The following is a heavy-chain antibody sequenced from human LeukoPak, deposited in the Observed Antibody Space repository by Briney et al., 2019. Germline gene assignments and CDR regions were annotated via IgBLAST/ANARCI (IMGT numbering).Heavy chain of an antibody. CDR1: GGSFSGYY. Sequence: SETLSLTCAVYGGSFSGYYWSWIRQPPGKGLEWIGEINHSGSTNYSPSLKSRVTISVDTFKNQFSLKLGSVTAADTAVYYCARHHWFDPWGQGTLVTVSS. CDR3: ARHHWFDP. J-gene: IGHJ5*02. V-gene: IGHV4-34*01. CDR2: INHSGST.